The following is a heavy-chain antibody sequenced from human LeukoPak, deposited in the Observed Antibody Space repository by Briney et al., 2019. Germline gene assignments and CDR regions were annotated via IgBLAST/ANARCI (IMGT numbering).Heavy chain of an antibody. CDR1: GGSISSGGYY. Sequence: SDTLSLTCTVSGGSISSGGYYWSWIRQHPGKGLEWIGYIYYSGSTYYNPSLKSRVTISVDTSKNQFSLKLSSVTAADTAVYYCARGRFTYDSSGYYLDYWGQGTLVTVSS. V-gene: IGHV4-31*03. J-gene: IGHJ4*02. D-gene: IGHD3-22*01. CDR3: ARGRFTYDSSGYYLDY. CDR2: IYYSGST.